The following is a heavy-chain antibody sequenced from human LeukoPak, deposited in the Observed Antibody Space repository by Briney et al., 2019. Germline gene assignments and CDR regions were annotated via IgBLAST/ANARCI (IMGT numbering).Heavy chain of an antibody. CDR1: GGSISSSSYY. D-gene: IGHD1-26*01. Sequence: SETLSLTCTVSGGSISSSSYYWGWIRQPPGKGLEWIGSIYYSGSTYYNPSLKSRVTISVDTSKNQFSLKLSSVTAADTAVYYCARQGGGSYSMPWDYCYYYYMDVWGKGTTVTISS. J-gene: IGHJ6*03. CDR2: IYYSGST. CDR3: ARQGGGSYSMPWDYCYYYYMDV. V-gene: IGHV4-39*01.